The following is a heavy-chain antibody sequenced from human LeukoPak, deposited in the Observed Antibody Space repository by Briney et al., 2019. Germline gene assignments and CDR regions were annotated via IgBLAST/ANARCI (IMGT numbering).Heavy chain of an antibody. CDR2: IFHSGTT. CDR3: ARLGGYSYGPNLEFDY. Sequence: SETLSLTCTVSGYSISSGYYWGWIRQPPGKGLEWIGSIFHSGTTYYNPSLKSRVTISVDTSRNQFSLKLSSVTAADTAVYYCARLGGYSYGPNLEFDYWGQGTLVTVSS. J-gene: IGHJ4*02. D-gene: IGHD5-18*01. V-gene: IGHV4-38-2*02. CDR1: GYSISSGYY.